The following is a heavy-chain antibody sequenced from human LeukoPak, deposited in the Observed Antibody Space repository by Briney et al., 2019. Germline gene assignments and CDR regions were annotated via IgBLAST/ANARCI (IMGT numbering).Heavy chain of an antibody. V-gene: IGHV3-72*01. CDR1: GFTFSDHY. CDR3: ARDSGLGSSWYWFDY. D-gene: IGHD6-13*01. Sequence: GGSLRLSCAASGFTFSDHYMDWVRQAPGKGLEWVGCTRNKANSYTTEYAASVKGRFTISRDDSKNSLYLQMNSLKTEDTAVYYCARDSGLGSSWYWFDYWGQGTLVTVSS. J-gene: IGHJ4*02. CDR2: TRNKANSYTT.